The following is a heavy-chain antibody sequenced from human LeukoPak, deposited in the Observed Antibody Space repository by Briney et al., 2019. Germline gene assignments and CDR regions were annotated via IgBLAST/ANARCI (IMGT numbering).Heavy chain of an antibody. V-gene: IGHV1-2*02. J-gene: IGHJ5*02. D-gene: IGHD3-10*01. CDR1: GYTFTGYY. CDR2: INPNSGGT. Sequence: VASVKVSCKASGYTFTGYYMHWVRQAPGQGLEWMGWINPNSGGTNYAQKFQGRVTMTRDTSISTAYMELSRLRSDDTAVYYCARVVEVLWFGESPPNWFDPWGQGTLVTVSS. CDR3: ARVVEVLWFGESPPNWFDP.